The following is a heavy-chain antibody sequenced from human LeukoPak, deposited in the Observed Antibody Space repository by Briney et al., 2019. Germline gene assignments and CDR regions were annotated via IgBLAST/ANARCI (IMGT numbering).Heavy chain of an antibody. CDR3: ARGHDAFDI. V-gene: IGHV3-30-3*01. Sequence: PGRSLRLSCAASGFTFSSYAMHWVRQAPGKGVEWVAVISYDGSNKYYADSVKGRFTISRENSKHTLYLQMNSLRAEDTAVYYCARGHDAFDIWGQGTMVTVSS. CDR2: ISYDGSNK. CDR1: GFTFSSYA. J-gene: IGHJ3*02.